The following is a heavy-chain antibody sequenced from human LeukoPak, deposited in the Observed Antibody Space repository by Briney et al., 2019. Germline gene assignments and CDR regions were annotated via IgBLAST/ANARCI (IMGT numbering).Heavy chain of an antibody. D-gene: IGHD1-26*01. V-gene: IGHV4-39*01. CDR2: IYYSGST. J-gene: IGHJ4*02. Sequence: SETLSLTCTVSGGSISSSSYYWGWIRQPPGKGLEWIGSIYYSGSTYYNPSLKSRVTISVDTSKNQFSLKLSSVTAADTAVYYCARPHKVGATSYDYWVQGTLVTVSS. CDR1: GGSISSSSYY. CDR3: ARPHKVGATSYDY.